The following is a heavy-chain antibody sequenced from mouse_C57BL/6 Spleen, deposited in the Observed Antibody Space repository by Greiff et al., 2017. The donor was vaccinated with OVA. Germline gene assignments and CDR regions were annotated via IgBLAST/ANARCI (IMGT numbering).Heavy chain of an antibody. CDR1: GFSFNTYA. Sequence: EVKVVESGGGLVQPKGSLKLSCAASGFSFNTYAMNWVRQAPGKGLEWVARIRSKSNNYATYYADSVKDRFTISRDDSESMLYLQMNNLKTEDTAMYYCVRHDGLPDAMDYWGQGTSVTVSS. D-gene: IGHD5-5*01. CDR2: IRSKSNNYAT. CDR3: VRHDGLPDAMDY. J-gene: IGHJ4*01. V-gene: IGHV10-1*01.